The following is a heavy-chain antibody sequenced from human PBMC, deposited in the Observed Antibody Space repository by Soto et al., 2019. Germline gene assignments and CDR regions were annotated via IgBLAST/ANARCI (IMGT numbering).Heavy chain of an antibody. J-gene: IGHJ4*02. CDR2: IYHTETT. V-gene: IGHV4-4*02. CDR3: ARYDFGTFDN. D-gene: IGHD4-17*01. Sequence: PSETLSLTCAVSGDSVSSSFWLTWVRQPPGKGLEWIGEIYHTETTNYAPSLKSRVTISLDKSMNQFSLRFNSVTPADTAVYYCARYDFGTFDNWGQGIRVTVSS. CDR1: GDSVSSSFW.